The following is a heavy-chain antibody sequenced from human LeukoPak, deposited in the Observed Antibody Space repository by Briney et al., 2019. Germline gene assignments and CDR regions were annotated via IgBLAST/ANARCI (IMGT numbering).Heavy chain of an antibody. CDR2: IYYSGST. D-gene: IGHD6-13*01. Sequence: SETLSLTCTVSGGSISSYYWSWIRQPPGKGLEWIGYIYYSGSTNYNPSLKSRVTISVDTSQNQFSLRLSSVTAADTAVYYCARRTYSSSWYFDYWGQGTLVTVSS. CDR3: ARRTYSSSWYFDY. CDR1: GGSISSYY. J-gene: IGHJ4*02. V-gene: IGHV4-59*13.